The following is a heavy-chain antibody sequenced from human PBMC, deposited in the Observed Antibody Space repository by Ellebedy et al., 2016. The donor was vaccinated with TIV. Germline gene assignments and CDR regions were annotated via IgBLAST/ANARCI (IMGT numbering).Heavy chain of an antibody. J-gene: IGHJ4*02. CDR2: IYYSGST. CDR3: ARGAGYFDY. Sequence: MPSETLSLTCTVSGGSISSYYWSWIRQPPGKGLEWIGYIYYSGSTNYNPPLKSRVTISVDTSKNQFSLKLSSVTAADTAVYYCARGAGYFDYWGQGTLVTVSS. V-gene: IGHV4-59*01. CDR1: GGSISSYY. D-gene: IGHD6-19*01.